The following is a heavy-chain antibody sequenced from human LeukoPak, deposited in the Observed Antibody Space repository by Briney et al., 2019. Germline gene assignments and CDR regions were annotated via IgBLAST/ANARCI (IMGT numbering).Heavy chain of an antibody. Sequence: PSETLSLTCAVCGGSFSGYYWSWIRQPPGKGLEWIGEINHSGSTNYNPSLKSRVTISVDTSKNQFSLKLSSVTAADTAVYYCARGRGWRYFDWLTLWGQGTLVTVSS. CDR3: ARGRGWRYFDWLTL. CDR1: GGSFSGYY. CDR2: INHSGST. V-gene: IGHV4-34*01. D-gene: IGHD3-9*01. J-gene: IGHJ4*02.